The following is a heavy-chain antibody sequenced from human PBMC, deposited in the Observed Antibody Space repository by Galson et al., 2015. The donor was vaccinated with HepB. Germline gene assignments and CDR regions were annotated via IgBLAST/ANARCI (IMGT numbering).Heavy chain of an antibody. D-gene: IGHD3-10*01. CDR2: IIPIFGTA. CDR1: GGTFSSYA. V-gene: IGHV1-69*01. Sequence: VKVSCKASGGTFSSYAISWVRQAPGQGLEWMGGIIPIFGTANYAQKFQGRVTITADESTSTAYMELSSLRSEDTAVYYCARIPINYYGSGSYGYYFDYWGQGTLVTVSS. CDR3: ARIPINYYGSGSYGYYFDY. J-gene: IGHJ4*02.